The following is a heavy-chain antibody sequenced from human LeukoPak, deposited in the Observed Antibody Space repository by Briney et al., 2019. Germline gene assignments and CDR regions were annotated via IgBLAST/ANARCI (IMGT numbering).Heavy chain of an antibody. CDR2: ISANNDHT. CDR3: ARDSSGFYQDYFDP. CDR1: GYTFSSHG. J-gene: IGHJ5*02. Sequence: ASVKVSCKASGYTFSSHGVAWVRQAPGQGLEWMGWISANNDHTNYAQKFQDRVTMTTDTSTSTVYMELRSLRSDDTAVYYCARDSSGFYQDYFDPWGQGTLVTVSS. D-gene: IGHD6-19*01. V-gene: IGHV1-18*01.